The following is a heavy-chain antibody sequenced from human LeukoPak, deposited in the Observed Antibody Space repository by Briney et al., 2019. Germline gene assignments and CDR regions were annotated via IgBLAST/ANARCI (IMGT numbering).Heavy chain of an antibody. J-gene: IGHJ6*02. D-gene: IGHD4-23*01. Sequence: ASVKVSCKASGYTFTSYAMHWARQAPGQRLEWMGWINAGNGNTKYSQKFQGRVTITRDTSASTAYMELSSLRSEDTAVYYCARSVGTRGLYYYYGMDVWGQGTTVTVSS. V-gene: IGHV1-3*01. CDR1: GYTFTSYA. CDR2: INAGNGNT. CDR3: ARSVGTRGLYYYYGMDV.